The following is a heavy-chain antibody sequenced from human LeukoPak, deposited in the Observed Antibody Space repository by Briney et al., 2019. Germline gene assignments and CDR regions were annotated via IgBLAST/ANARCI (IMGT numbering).Heavy chain of an antibody. CDR1: GFIFSDYY. CDR3: ARDRRDRGAYYFDY. V-gene: IGHV3-11*06. J-gene: IGHJ4*02. Sequence: PGGSLRLSCAASGFIFSDYYMTWIRQAPGKGLEWLSYISGSGSDTNYADSVKGRFTTSRDNAKNSLYLQMNSLRAEDTDVYYCARDRRDRGAYYFDYWGQGTLVTVSS. CDR2: ISGSGSDT. D-gene: IGHD5-24*01.